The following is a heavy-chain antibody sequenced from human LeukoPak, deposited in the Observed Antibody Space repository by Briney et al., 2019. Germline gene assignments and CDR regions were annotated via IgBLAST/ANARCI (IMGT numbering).Heavy chain of an antibody. Sequence: KPGGSLRLSCAASGFTFNNYAMNWVRQAPGKGLEWVSSISSSSSYIYYADSVKGRFTISRDNAKNSLYLQMNSLRAEDTAVYYCARMGCSGGSCYRFECFDYWGQGTLVTVSS. V-gene: IGHV3-21*01. CDR1: GFTFNNYA. CDR2: ISSSSSYI. J-gene: IGHJ4*02. CDR3: ARMGCSGGSCYRFECFDY. D-gene: IGHD2-15*01.